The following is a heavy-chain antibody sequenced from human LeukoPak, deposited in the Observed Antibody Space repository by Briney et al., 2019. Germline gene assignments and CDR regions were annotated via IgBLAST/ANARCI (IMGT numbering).Heavy chain of an antibody. CDR2: ISSNGRTT. J-gene: IGHJ4*02. CDR3: AREPRSPYYFDY. Sequence: PGGSLRLSCVASGFTFSSYEMNWVRQAPGKGLEWISYISSNGRTTYYTDSVKGRFTISRDSAKNSLYLQMSSLRAEDTAIYYCAREPRSPYYFDYWGQGTLVTVSS. CDR1: GFTFSSYE. V-gene: IGHV3-48*03.